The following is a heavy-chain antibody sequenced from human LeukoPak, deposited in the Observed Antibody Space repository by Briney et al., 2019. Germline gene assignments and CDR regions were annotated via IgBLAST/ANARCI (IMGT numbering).Heavy chain of an antibody. D-gene: IGHD4-17*01. CDR1: GFTFTTYA. Sequence: GGSLRLSCAASGFTFTTYAMSWVRQAPGKGLEWVSAMSGSGDKTYYADSVKGRFRISRDNSKDTLFLQMNSLRAEDTAVYYCARDPNGDYIGAFDMWGPGTMVTVSS. CDR3: ARDPNGDYIGAFDM. J-gene: IGHJ3*02. CDR2: MSGSGDKT. V-gene: IGHV3-23*01.